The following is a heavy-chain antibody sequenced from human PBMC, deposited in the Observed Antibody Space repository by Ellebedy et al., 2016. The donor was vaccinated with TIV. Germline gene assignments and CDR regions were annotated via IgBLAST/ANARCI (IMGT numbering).Heavy chain of an antibody. CDR2: IYWDDDK. D-gene: IGHD3-10*01. V-gene: IGHV2-5*02. CDR1: GFSLRTSGVG. CDR3: ARMPNHYGSYYYYYYGMDV. J-gene: IGHJ6*02. Sequence: SGPTLVKPTQTLTLTCTFSGFSLRTSGVGVGWIRQPPGKALEWLALIYWDDDKRYSPSLKSRLTITKDTSKNQVVLTMTNMDPVDTATYYCARMPNHYGSYYYYYYGMDVWGQGTTVTVSS.